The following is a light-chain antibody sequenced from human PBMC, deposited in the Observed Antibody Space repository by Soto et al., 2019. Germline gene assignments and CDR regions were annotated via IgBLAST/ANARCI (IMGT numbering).Light chain of an antibody. J-gene: IGLJ1*01. CDR1: SSDVGGYDY. Sequence: QSVLTQPASGSGSTGQAITISCTGTSSDVGGYDYFSWYHQHPAKAPKLMIYDVSNRPSGVSNRFSGTEPGSTAFLTISGLQGVDEAHYYCRSYTSSSTRDVFGTGIKVTV. CDR2: DVS. V-gene: IGLV2-14*01. CDR3: RSYTSSSTRDV.